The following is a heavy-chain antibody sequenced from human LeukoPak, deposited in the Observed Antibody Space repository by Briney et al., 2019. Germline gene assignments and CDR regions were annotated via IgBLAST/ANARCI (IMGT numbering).Heavy chain of an antibody. CDR3: ARGGGGLGELSDYFDY. D-gene: IGHD3-16*02. CDR1: GDSVSSNSAA. V-gene: IGHV6-1*01. Sequence: SQTLSLTCAISGDSVSSNSAAWNWIRQSPSRGLEWLGRTYYRSKWYNDYAVSVKSRITINPDTSKNQFSLQLNSVTPEDTAVYYCARGGGGLGELSDYFDYWGQGTPVTVSS. CDR2: TYYRSKWYN. J-gene: IGHJ4*02.